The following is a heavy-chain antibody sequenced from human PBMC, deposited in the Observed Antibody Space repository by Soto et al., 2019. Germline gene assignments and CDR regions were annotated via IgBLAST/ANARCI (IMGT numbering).Heavy chain of an antibody. V-gene: IGHV4-4*07. J-gene: IGHJ6*02. D-gene: IGHD6-19*01. CDR3: VRDGSSGWYYYGMDV. CDR1: GGPISSYY. CDR2: IYMNGST. Sequence: PSETLSLTCTVSGGPISSYYWSWIRQPAGKGLEWIGRIYMNGSTNYNPSLKSRVTVSVDTSKSQLSLMLNSVTAADTAVYYCVRDGSSGWYYYGMDVWGQGTPVTVSS.